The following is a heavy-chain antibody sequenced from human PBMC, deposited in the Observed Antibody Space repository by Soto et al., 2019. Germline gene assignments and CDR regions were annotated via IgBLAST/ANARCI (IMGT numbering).Heavy chain of an antibody. CDR2: IYPGDSDT. J-gene: IGHJ4*02. CDR1: GYSFTSYW. D-gene: IGHD2-2*01. CDR3: ARLCEVLSEERYCSSTSHYGDYGPAVY. V-gene: IGHV5-51*01. Sequence: GESLKISCKGSGYSFTSYWIGWVRQMPGKGLEWMGIIYPGDSDTRYSPSFQGQVTISADKSISTAYLQWSSLKASDTAMYYCARLCEVLSEERYCSSTSHYGDYGPAVYWGQGTLVTVSS.